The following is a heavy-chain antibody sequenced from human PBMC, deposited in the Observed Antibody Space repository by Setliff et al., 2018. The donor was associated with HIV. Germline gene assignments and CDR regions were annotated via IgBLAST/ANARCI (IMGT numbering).Heavy chain of an antibody. J-gene: IGHJ4*02. D-gene: IGHD3-3*01. CDR3: ARLGYYNLWSGYWTDT. CDR2: VYYNGDT. Sequence: SETLSLTCNVLDFSIGAISYYWGWIRQPPGKGLQWIGSVYYNGDTKYNPSLKSRLVISVDKTKNQFSLMLNSLTVADTAVYYLARLGYYNLWSGYWTDTWGQGKSVTVSS. CDR1: DFSIGAISYY. V-gene: IGHV4-39*01.